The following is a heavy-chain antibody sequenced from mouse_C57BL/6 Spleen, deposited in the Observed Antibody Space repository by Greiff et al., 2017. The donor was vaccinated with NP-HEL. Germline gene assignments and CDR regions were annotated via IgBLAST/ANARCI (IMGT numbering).Heavy chain of an antibody. Sequence: VQLQQPGAELVKPGASVKVSCKASGYTFTSYWMHSVKQRPGQGLEWIGRIHPSDSDTNYKQKFTGKATLTVYNSCSTAYMQLSSLTSEDSAVYYCAIKSSSPYWGQGTTLTVSS. CDR1: GYTFTSYW. D-gene: IGHD1-1*01. CDR2: IHPSDSDT. V-gene: IGHV1-74*01. J-gene: IGHJ2*01. CDR3: AIKSSSPY.